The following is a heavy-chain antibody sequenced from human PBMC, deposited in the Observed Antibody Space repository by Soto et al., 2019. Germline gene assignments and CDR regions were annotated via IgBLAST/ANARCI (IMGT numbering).Heavy chain of an antibody. J-gene: IGHJ4*02. CDR1: GYTFTSYD. D-gene: IGHD3-16*02. CDR2: MNPNSGNT. CDR3: ARRYDYIWGSYRHDLYYFDY. V-gene: IGHV1-8*01. Sequence: ASVKVSCKASGYTFTSYDINWVRQATGQGLEWMGWMNPNSGNTGYAQKFQGRVTMTRNTSISTAYMELSSLRSEDTAAYYCARRYDYIWGSYRHDLYYFDYWGQGTLVTVSS.